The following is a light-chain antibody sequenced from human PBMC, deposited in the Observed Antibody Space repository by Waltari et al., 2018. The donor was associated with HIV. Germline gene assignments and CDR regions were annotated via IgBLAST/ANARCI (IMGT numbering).Light chain of an antibody. V-gene: IGLV10-54*04. CDR2: RNN. J-gene: IGLJ3*02. Sequence: LTQPPSMSTVSGQTATVTCIGDNNNVDHQGAAWVQHRQGHPPKLLSPRNNNRPSGVSGRFSASRAGHTTLLTISGLQSEDEADYFCLAWDSNLGGWVFGGGTHLTV. CDR1: NNNVDHQG. CDR3: LAWDSNLGGWV.